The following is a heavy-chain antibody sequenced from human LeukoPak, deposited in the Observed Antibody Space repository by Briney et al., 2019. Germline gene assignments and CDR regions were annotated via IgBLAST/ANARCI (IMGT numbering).Heavy chain of an antibody. V-gene: IGHV1-46*01. J-gene: IGHJ6*02. Sequence: ASVKVSCKASGYTFTSYYMHWVRQAPGQGLEWMGIINPVGGSTSYAQKFQGRVTMTRDTSTSTVYMELSSLRSEDTAVYYCARDQTPDGMDAWGQGTTVTVSS. CDR2: INPVGGST. CDR1: GYTFTSYY. CDR3: ARDQTPDGMDA.